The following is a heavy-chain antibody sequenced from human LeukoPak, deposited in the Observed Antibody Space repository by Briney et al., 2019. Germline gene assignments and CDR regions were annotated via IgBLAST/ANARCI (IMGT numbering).Heavy chain of an antibody. J-gene: IGHJ3*01. D-gene: IGHD3-10*02. CDR2: IWYDGSNE. CDR3: ARGISMFVNAFDL. CDR1: GFTFGNSG. Sequence: SGGSPRLSCAASGFTFGNSGMHWVRQAPGKGLEWVAVIWYDGSNEYYADAVKGRFIISRDNSKNTVHLQMNSLRVEDTSVYYCARGISMFVNAFDLWGQGTLVAVSS. V-gene: IGHV3-33*01.